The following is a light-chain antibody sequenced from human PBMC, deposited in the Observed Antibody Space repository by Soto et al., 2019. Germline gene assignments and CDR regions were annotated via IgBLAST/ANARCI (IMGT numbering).Light chain of an antibody. Sequence: DIQMTQSPSSLSASVGDRVTITCRASQSISYYLNWYQQKPGKAPKLLMYTASSLQRGVPSRFSGSGSGTDFTLTINSLQAEDFATYYCQQSYDTPRTFGQGTKVEIK. V-gene: IGKV1-39*01. J-gene: IGKJ1*01. CDR2: TAS. CDR3: QQSYDTPRT. CDR1: QSISYY.